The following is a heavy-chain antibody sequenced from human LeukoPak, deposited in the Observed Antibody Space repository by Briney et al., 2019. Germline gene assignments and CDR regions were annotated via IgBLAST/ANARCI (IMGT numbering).Heavy chain of an antibody. D-gene: IGHD3-10*01. CDR1: GFTFSSYW. J-gene: IGHJ3*02. Sequence: GGSLRLSCAASGFTFSSYWMSWVRQAPGKGLEWVANIKQDGSDKYYVDSVKGRFTISRDNAKNSLYLQMNSLRAEDTAVYYCARDRTLWFGEGGAFDIWGQGTMVTVSS. CDR2: IKQDGSDK. CDR3: ARDRTLWFGEGGAFDI. V-gene: IGHV3-7*01.